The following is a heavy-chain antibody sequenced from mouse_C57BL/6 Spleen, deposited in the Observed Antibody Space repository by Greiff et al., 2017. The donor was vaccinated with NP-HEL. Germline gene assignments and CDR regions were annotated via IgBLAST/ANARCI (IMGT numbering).Heavy chain of an antibody. V-gene: IGHV1-61*01. CDR3: ARNYGSSYERDY. CDR1: GYTFTSYW. CDR2: IYPSDSET. D-gene: IGHD1-1*01. J-gene: IGHJ2*01. Sequence: QVQLQQPGAELVRPGSSVKLSCKASGYTFTSYWMDWVKQRPGQGLEWIGNIYPSDSETHYNQKFKDKATLTVDKSSSTAYMQLSSLTSEDSAVYYCARNYGSSYERDYWGQGTTLTVSS.